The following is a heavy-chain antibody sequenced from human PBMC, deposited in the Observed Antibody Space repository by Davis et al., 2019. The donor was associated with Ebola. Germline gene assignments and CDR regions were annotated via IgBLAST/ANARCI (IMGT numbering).Heavy chain of an antibody. Sequence: GESLKISCTASGFTFGDYAMSWFRQAPGKGPEWVGFIRSKAYGGTTEYAASVKGRFTISRDDSKSIAYLQMNSLKTEDTAVYYCTSGYSSGWYYDYWGQGTLVTVSS. D-gene: IGHD6-19*01. CDR2: IRSKAYGGTT. CDR3: TSGYSSGWYYDY. V-gene: IGHV3-49*03. CDR1: GFTFGDYA. J-gene: IGHJ4*02.